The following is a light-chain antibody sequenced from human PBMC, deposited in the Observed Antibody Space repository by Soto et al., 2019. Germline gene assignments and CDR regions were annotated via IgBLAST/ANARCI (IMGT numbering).Light chain of an antibody. CDR1: QSVNIN. Sequence: EIAMTQSPVTLSASPGERVTLSCRASQSVNINLAWYQQRPGQAPRVLIYGASNRASGIPDRFSGSGSGTDFTLTISILEPDDFALYYCQQYKDWPPLTFGGGTKVDI. CDR2: GAS. CDR3: QQYKDWPPLT. J-gene: IGKJ4*01. V-gene: IGKV3D-15*03.